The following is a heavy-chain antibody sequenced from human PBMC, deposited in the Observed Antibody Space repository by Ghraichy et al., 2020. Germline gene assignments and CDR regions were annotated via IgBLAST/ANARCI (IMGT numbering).Heavy chain of an antibody. D-gene: IGHD3-10*01. CDR1: GYTFTSYD. CDR2: MNPNSGNT. V-gene: IGHV1-8*01. CDR3: ARPITMVRGVIKGLGY. Sequence: ASVKVSCKASGYTFTSYDINWVRQATGQGLEWMGWMNPNSGNTGYAQKFQGRVTMTRNTSISTAYMELSSLRSEDTAVYYCARPITMVRGVIKGLGYWGQGTLVTVSS. J-gene: IGHJ4*02.